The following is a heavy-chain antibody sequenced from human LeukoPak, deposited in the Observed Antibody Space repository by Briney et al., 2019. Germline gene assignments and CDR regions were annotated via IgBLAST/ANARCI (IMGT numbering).Heavy chain of an antibody. CDR2: IIPMLGIA. CDR3: AREIRDNHYCSGGSCCSQFDY. CDR1: GGTFSSYA. V-gene: IGHV1-69*10. Sequence: SVTVSCKASGGTFSSYAISWVRQAPGQGLEWMGGIIPMLGIANYAQKFQGRVTITADKSTSTAYMGLSSLRSEDTAVYYCAREIRDNHYCSGGSCCSQFDYWGQGTLVTVSS. D-gene: IGHD2-15*01. J-gene: IGHJ4*02.